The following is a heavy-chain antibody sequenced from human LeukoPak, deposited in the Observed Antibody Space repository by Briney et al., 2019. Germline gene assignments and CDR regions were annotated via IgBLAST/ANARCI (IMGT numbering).Heavy chain of an antibody. J-gene: IGHJ4*02. CDR1: GYTFTSYV. V-gene: IGHV1-18*01. CDR2: ISAYNGNT. Sequence: GASVKVSCKASGYTFTSYVISWVRQAPGQGLEWMGWISAYNGNTNYAQKLQGRVTMTTDTSTSTAYMELRSLRSDDTAVYYCAREGHTIFGVVIINEGNYWGQGTLVTVSS. D-gene: IGHD3-3*01. CDR3: AREGHTIFGVVIINEGNY.